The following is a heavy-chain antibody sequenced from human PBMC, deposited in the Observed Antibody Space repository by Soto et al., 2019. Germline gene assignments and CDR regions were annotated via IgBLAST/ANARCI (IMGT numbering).Heavy chain of an antibody. CDR1: GFTFDDYA. CDR2: ISWNSGSI. V-gene: IGHV3-9*01. CDR3: AKEGVHGGWYDFWSAFDY. J-gene: IGHJ4*02. D-gene: IGHD3-3*01. Sequence: PGGSLRLSCAASGFTFDDYAMHWVRQAPGKGLEWVSGISWNSGSIGYADSVKGRFTISRDNAKNSLYLQMNSLRAEDTALYYCAKEGVHGGWYDFWSAFDYWGQGTLVTVSS.